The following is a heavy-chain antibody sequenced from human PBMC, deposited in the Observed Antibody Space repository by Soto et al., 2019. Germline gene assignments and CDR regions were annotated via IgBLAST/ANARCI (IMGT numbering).Heavy chain of an antibody. Sequence: PGGSLSLSCAASGFPFSSYGMHWVRQAPGKGLEWVAVIWYDGSNKYYADSVKGRFTISRDNAKNSLYLQMNSLRAEDTAVYYCARFYYDSSGYLPSPYYYYYGMDVWGQGTTVTVSS. CDR3: ARFYYDSSGYLPSPYYYYYGMDV. CDR1: GFPFSSYG. D-gene: IGHD3-22*01. J-gene: IGHJ6*02. CDR2: IWYDGSNK. V-gene: IGHV3-33*01.